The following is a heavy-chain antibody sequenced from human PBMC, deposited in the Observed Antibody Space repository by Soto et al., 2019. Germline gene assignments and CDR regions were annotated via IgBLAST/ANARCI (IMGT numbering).Heavy chain of an antibody. CDR1: GYPFSTYD. J-gene: IGHJ4*02. V-gene: IGHV1-8*01. CDR3: ARTLSGYYGY. CDR2: MNPNSGNT. D-gene: IGHD5-12*01. Sequence: QVQLVQSGAEVKKPGASVRVSCKASGYPFSTYDISWVRQAPGQGLEWLGWMNPNSGNTGYAQKFQGRVTMTRDTSISTAYMEMSNLRSEDTATYYCARTLSGYYGYWGQGTLVTVSS.